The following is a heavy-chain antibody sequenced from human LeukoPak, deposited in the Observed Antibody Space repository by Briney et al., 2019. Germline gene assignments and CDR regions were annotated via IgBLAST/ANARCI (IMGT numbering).Heavy chain of an antibody. J-gene: IGHJ4*02. CDR2: IIPILGTT. D-gene: IGHD1-26*01. Sequence: GASVKVSCKASGGTFSSYAITWVRQAPGQGLEWMGGIIPILGTTNYAQKFQDRVTITAEESTSTAYMEVSSLRSEDTAVYYCARASGSYYFDYWGQGTLVTVSS. V-gene: IGHV1-69*13. CDR3: ARASGSYYFDY. CDR1: GGTFSSYA.